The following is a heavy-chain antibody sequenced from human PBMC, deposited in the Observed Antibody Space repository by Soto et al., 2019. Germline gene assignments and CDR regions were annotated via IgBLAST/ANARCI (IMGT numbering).Heavy chain of an antibody. Sequence: SQTQPLTYTVAGGYIISYYWSWIRQPPGKGLEWIGYIYYSGSTNYNPSLKSRVTISVDTSKNQFSLKLSSVTAADTAVYYCARGAAVADYYGMDVWGQGTTVTVSS. CDR3: ARGAAVADYYGMDV. D-gene: IGHD6-19*01. V-gene: IGHV4-59*01. CDR1: GGYIISYY. J-gene: IGHJ6*02. CDR2: IYYSGST.